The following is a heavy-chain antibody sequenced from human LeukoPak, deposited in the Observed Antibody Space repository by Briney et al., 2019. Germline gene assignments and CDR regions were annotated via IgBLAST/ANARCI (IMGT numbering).Heavy chain of an antibody. CDR3: AREGRVGQYYFDY. D-gene: IGHD5-24*01. J-gene: IGHJ4*02. V-gene: IGHV3-30*02. Sequence: PGGSLRLSCAASGFTFSSYGMHWVRQAPGKGLEWVAFIRYDGSNKYYADSVKGRFTISRDNSKNTLYLQMNSLRAEDTAVYYCAREGRVGQYYFDYWGQGTLVTVSS. CDR2: IRYDGSNK. CDR1: GFTFSSYG.